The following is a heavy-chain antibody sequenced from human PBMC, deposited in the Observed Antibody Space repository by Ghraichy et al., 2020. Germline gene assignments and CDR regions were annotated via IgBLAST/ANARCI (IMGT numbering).Heavy chain of an antibody. CDR3: ARDYYDYVWGSYLGY. CDR1: GFTFSSYA. CDR2: ISYDGSNK. Sequence: GGSLRLSCAASGFTFSSYAMHWVRQAPGKGLEWVAVISYDGSNKYYADSVKGRFTISRDNSKNTLYLQMNSLRAEDTAVYYCARDYYDYVWGSYLGYWGQGTLVTVSS. V-gene: IGHV3-30*04. J-gene: IGHJ4*02. D-gene: IGHD3-16*02.